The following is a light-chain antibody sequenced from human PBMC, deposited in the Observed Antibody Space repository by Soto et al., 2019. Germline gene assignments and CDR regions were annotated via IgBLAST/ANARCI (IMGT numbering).Light chain of an antibody. CDR3: QNYHTYPYT. V-gene: IGKV1-5*03. Sequence: DIQMTQSPSTLSASVGDRVTITCRASQSVSTFLAWYQQKPGKAPKLLIYKASTLESEVPSRFSGSGSGTEFTLTLSGLQPDDFASYYSQNYHTYPYTFGQGTKLEVK. J-gene: IGKJ2*01. CDR1: QSVSTF. CDR2: KAS.